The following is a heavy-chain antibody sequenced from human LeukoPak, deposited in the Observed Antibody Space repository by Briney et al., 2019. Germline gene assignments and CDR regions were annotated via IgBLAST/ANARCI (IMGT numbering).Heavy chain of an antibody. CDR3: AKKWGVGTTTLDYFDY. Sequence: GGSPRLSCAASGFTFSSYAMSWVRQAPGKGLEWVSGISGSGGSTYYADSVKGRFTISRDNSKNTLYLQMNSLTDKDTAVYYCAKKWGVGTTTLDYFDYWGQGTLVTVFS. CDR2: ISGSGGST. CDR1: GFTFSSYA. J-gene: IGHJ4*02. D-gene: IGHD1-26*01. V-gene: IGHV3-23*01.